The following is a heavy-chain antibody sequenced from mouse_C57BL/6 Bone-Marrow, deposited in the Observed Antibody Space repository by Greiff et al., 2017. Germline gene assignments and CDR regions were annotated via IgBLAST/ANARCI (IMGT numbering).Heavy chain of an antibody. J-gene: IGHJ1*03. V-gene: IGHV5-15*04. CDR1: GFTFSDYG. CDR2: ISNLAYSI. Sequence: DVMLVESGGGLVQPGGSLKLSCAASGFTFSDYGMAWVRQAPRKGPEWVAFISNLAYSIYYADTVTGRFTISRENAKNTLYLEMSSLRSEDTAMYYCARRLSTGSDGYFDVWGTGTTVTVSS. D-gene: IGHD4-1*02. CDR3: ARRLSTGSDGYFDV.